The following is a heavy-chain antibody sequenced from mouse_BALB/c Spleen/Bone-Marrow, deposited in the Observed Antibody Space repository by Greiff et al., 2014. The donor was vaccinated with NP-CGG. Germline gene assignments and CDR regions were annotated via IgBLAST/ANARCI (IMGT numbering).Heavy chain of an antibody. CDR3: ARITTATGAMDY. CDR2: IWAGGST. CDR1: GFSLTSYG. Sequence: QVQLQQSGPGLVAPSQSLSITCTVSGFSLTSYGVHWVRQPPGKGLEWLGVIWAGGSTNYNSAHMSRLSISKDNSKSQVFLKMNSLQTDDTAMYYCARITTATGAMDYWGQGTSVTVSS. J-gene: IGHJ4*01. D-gene: IGHD1-2*01. V-gene: IGHV2-9*02.